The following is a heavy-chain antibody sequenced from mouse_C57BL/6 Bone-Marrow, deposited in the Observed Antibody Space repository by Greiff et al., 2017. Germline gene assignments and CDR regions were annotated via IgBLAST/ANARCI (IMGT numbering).Heavy chain of an antibody. Sequence: VQLQQPGAELVKPGASVKLSCKASGYTFTSYWMHWVKQRPGQGLEWIGMIHPNGGSTNYNEKFKSKATMTVDKSSSTAYMQLSSLTSEDSAVYYCARRAPFYYGNAYDFDYWGQGTTLTVTS. CDR3: ARRAPFYYGNAYDFDY. CDR1: GYTFTSYW. D-gene: IGHD2-1*01. V-gene: IGHV1-64*01. J-gene: IGHJ2*01. CDR2: IHPNGGST.